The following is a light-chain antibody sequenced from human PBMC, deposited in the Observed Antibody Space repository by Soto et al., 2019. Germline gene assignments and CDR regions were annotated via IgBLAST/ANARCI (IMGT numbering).Light chain of an antibody. Sequence: DIQMTQSPSSLSASVGDRVTITCRASQSISSYLNWYQQKPGKAPKLLNYAASNLQSGVPSRFSGSGSGTDFTLTISSLQPEDFATYYCQQTYTTPPTFGQGTKLEIK. V-gene: IGKV1-39*01. CDR1: QSISSY. J-gene: IGKJ2*01. CDR3: QQTYTTPPT. CDR2: AAS.